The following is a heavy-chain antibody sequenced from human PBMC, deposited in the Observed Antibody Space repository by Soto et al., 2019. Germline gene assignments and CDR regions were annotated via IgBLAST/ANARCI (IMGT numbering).Heavy chain of an antibody. D-gene: IGHD5-12*01. CDR3: ARESGGATATLDYYYFYMDV. J-gene: IGHJ6*03. V-gene: IGHV1-2*06. CDR2: INPNSGDA. CDR1: GYTFSDYY. Sequence: QVQLVQSGAEVKKPGASVTVSCKASGYTFSDYYLHWVRQAPGQGPEWMGRINPNSGDAKFAQKFQGRVTMTRDTSVRTAFMELNWLKSDDTAVYYCARESGGATATLDYYYFYMDVWGKGTTVT.